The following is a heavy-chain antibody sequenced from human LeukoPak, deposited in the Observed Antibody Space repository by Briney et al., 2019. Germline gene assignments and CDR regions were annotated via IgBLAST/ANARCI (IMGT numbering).Heavy chain of an antibody. D-gene: IGHD3-3*01. V-gene: IGHV3-23*01. CDR3: ARRAKEDYDFWSGYQPGAFDI. CDR2: ISGSGGST. CDR1: GFTFSSYA. Sequence: GGSLRLSCAASGFTFSSYAMSWVRQAPGKGLEWVSAISGSGGSTYYADSVKGRFTISRDNSKNALYLQMNSLRAEDTAVYYCARRAKEDYDFWSGYQPGAFDIWGQGTMVTVSS. J-gene: IGHJ3*02.